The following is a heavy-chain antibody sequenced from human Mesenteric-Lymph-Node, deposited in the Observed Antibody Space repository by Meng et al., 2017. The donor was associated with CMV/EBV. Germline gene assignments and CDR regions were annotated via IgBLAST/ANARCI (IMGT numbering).Heavy chain of an antibody. D-gene: IGHD3-22*01. J-gene: IGHJ3*01. Sequence: GSLRLSCTVSGGSISSSSYYWGWIRQPPGKGLEWIGSIYYSGSTYYNPSLMSRVTISVDRSKNQFSLKLTSVTAADTAVYYCADYSYDSSGSPRSFDLWGQGTMVTVSS. CDR3: ADYSYDSSGSPRSFDL. CDR1: GGSISSSSYY. V-gene: IGHV4-39*07. CDR2: IYYSGST.